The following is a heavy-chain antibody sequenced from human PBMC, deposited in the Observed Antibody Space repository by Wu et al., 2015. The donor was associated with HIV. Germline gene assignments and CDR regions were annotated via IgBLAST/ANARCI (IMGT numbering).Heavy chain of an antibody. CDR1: TYTFTNYG. V-gene: IGHV1-18*01. D-gene: IGHD2-21*02. CDR2: ISTYNGDT. Sequence: QVQVVQSGAEVKKPGASVQVSCETSTYTFTNYGITWVRQAPGQGLEWMGWISTYNGDTNFAQKFQGRLTMTTATSSSTAYMELRSLKSDDTAVYFCARTVTGQDYFDSGARGPWSPSPQ. CDR3: ARTVTGQDYFDS. J-gene: IGHJ4*02.